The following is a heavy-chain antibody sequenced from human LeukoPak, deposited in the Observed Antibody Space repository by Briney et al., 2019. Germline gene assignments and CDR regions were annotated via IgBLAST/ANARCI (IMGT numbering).Heavy chain of an antibody. J-gene: IGHJ3*02. D-gene: IGHD3-16*01. CDR2: ISSSSSYI. CDR1: GFTFSSYS. CDR3: ASSLRLGAFDI. Sequence: GGSLRLSCAASGFTFSSYSMNWVRQAPGKGLEWVSSISSSSSYIYHADSVKGRFTISRDNAKNSLYLQMNSLRAEDTAVYYCASSLRLGAFDIWGQGTMVTVSS. V-gene: IGHV3-21*01.